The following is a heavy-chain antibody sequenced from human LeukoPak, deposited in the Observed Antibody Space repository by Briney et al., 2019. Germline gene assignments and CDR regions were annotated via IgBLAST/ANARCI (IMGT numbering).Heavy chain of an antibody. Sequence: SETLSLTCTVSGDSVDSNYWSWIRQPPGKGLEWIGYFYHSGSTNYNPSLKSRVTISVDTSKNQFSLKLNSLSAADTAVYYCARGGDDYYDSSGYIPWGQGTLVTVSS. CDR3: ARGGDDYYDSSGYIP. CDR2: FYHSGST. J-gene: IGHJ4*02. D-gene: IGHD3-22*01. V-gene: IGHV4-59*02. CDR1: GDSVDSNY.